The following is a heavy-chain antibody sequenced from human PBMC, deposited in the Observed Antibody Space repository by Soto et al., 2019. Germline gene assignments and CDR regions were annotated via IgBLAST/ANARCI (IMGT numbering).Heavy chain of an antibody. Sequence: GGSLRLSCAASGFTFSSYAMSWVRQAPGKGLEWVSAISGSGGSTYYADSVKGRFTISRDNSKNTLYLQMNSLRAEDTAVYYCAKADKQQLVLAHLDYWGQGTLVTVSS. D-gene: IGHD6-13*01. J-gene: IGHJ4*02. CDR2: ISGSGGST. V-gene: IGHV3-23*01. CDR1: GFTFSSYA. CDR3: AKADKQQLVLAHLDY.